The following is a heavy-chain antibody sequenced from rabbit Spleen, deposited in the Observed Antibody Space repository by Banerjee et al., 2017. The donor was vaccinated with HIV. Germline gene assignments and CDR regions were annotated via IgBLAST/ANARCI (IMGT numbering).Heavy chain of an antibody. CDR1: GFSFGTYY. Sequence: QEQLEESGGDLVKPGTSLTLTCAASGFSFGTYYICWVRQAPGKGLEWVGCIASGGNNSTYYASWAKGRFTISQTSSTTVTLQMTSLTAADTATYFCARSPYAGAPGYSYVYGYGMDLWGPGTLVTVS. D-gene: IGHD6-1*01. V-gene: IGHV1S45*01. CDR2: IASGGNNST. CDR3: ARSPYAGAPGYSYVYGYGMDL. J-gene: IGHJ6*01.